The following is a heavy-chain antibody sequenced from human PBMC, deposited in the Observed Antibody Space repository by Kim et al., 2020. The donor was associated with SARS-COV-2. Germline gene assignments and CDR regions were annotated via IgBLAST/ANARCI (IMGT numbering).Heavy chain of an antibody. J-gene: IGHJ5*02. Sequence: SETLSLTCTVSGGSISSYYWSWIRQPPGKGLEWIGYIYYSGSTNYNPSLKSRVTISVDTSKNQFSLKLSSVTAADTAVYYCARGGPYYDFWSGYSNWFDPWGQGTLVTVSS. CDR1: GGSISSYY. V-gene: IGHV4-59*01. CDR2: IYYSGST. CDR3: ARGGPYYDFWSGYSNWFDP. D-gene: IGHD3-3*01.